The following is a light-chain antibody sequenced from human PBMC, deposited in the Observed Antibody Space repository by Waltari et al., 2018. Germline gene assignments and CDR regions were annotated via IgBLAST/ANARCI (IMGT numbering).Light chain of an antibody. V-gene: IGLV2-8*01. Sequence: QSALTQPPSASGSPGQSVPISCTGTSSDVGGYDYVPWYQQHPGKAPQLMIYEVSKRPPGVPDRFSGSKSGNTASLTVSGLQGEDEADYYCSSYAGSNNYVAFGGGTKLTVL. J-gene: IGLJ2*01. CDR2: EVS. CDR1: SSDVGGYDY. CDR3: SSYAGSNNYVA.